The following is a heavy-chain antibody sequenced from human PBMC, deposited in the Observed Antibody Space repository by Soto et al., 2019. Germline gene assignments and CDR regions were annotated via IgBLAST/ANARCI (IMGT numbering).Heavy chain of an antibody. CDR1: GGSISSGGYS. Sequence: QLQLQESGSGLVKPSQTLSLTCTVSGGSISSGGYSWTWIRQSPGKGLEWIGYTYQSGSAYYNPSLKSRVTISVDRSKNQFSLNLTSVTAADTAVYHCARDYYGMDVWGQGTTVTVSS. V-gene: IGHV4-30-2*06. CDR3: ARDYYGMDV. CDR2: TYQSGSA. J-gene: IGHJ6*02.